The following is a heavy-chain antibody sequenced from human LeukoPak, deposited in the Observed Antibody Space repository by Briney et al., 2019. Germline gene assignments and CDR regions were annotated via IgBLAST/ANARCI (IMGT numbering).Heavy chain of an antibody. J-gene: IGHJ4*02. V-gene: IGHV4-61*02. CDR2: IYTTGST. CDR1: GVSIANTFYY. Sequence: SETLCLTCTVSGVSIANTFYYWDWLRPPAGKGLEWVVRIYTTGSTNYNPSLKSRVTISLDTARNQFSLKLSSVTAADTAVYYCARRQDGHDYWGQGTLVTVSS. CDR3: ARRQDGHDY.